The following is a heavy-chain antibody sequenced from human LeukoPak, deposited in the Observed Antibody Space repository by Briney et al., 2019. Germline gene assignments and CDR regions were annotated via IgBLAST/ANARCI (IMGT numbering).Heavy chain of an antibody. D-gene: IGHD1-26*01. Sequence: PGGSLRLSCAASGFTFSSYSMNWVRQAPGKGLEWVSYVSSSSSAIYYADSVKGRFTISRDNSKNTLYLQMNSLRAEDTAVYYCANRVGGSYYDWGQGTLVTVSS. V-gene: IGHV3-48*01. J-gene: IGHJ4*02. CDR3: ANRVGGSYYD. CDR1: GFTFSSYS. CDR2: VSSSSSAI.